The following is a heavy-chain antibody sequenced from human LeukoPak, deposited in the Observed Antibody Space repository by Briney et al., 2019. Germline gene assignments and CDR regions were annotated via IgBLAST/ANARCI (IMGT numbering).Heavy chain of an antibody. D-gene: IGHD6-19*01. J-gene: IGHJ4*02. CDR1: GYTFTGYY. Sequence: GASVKVSCKASGYTFTGYYMHWVRQAPGQGLEWMGRINPNSGGTNYAQKFQGRVTMTRDTSISTAYMELSRLRSEDTAVYYCARGIAVAGTGKDYWGQGTLVTVSS. CDR2: INPNSGGT. V-gene: IGHV1-2*06. CDR3: ARGIAVAGTGKDY.